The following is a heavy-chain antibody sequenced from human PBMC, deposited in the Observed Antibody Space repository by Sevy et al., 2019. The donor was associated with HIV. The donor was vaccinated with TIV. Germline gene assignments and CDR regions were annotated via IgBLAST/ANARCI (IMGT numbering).Heavy chain of an antibody. CDR1: GGSFSGYY. CDR2: INHSGST. Sequence: SETLSLTCAVYGGSFSGYYWSWIRQSPGKGLEWIGEINHSGSTNYNPSLKSRVTISVDTSKNQFSLKLSSVTAADTAVYYCARSRIVVVPAAVYGMDVWGQGTTVTVSS. J-gene: IGHJ6*02. CDR3: ARSRIVVVPAAVYGMDV. D-gene: IGHD2-2*01. V-gene: IGHV4-34*01.